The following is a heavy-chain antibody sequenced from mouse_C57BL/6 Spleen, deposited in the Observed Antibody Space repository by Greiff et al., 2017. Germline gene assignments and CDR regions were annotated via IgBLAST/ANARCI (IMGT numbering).Heavy chain of an antibody. CDR1: GFTFSDFY. CDR3: ATNAWGYDAMDY. J-gene: IGHJ4*01. V-gene: IGHV7-1*01. Sequence: EVKLMESGGGLVQSGRSLRLSCATSGFTFSDFYMEWVRQAPGKGLEWIAASRNKANDYTTEYSASVKGRFIVSRDTSQSILYLQMNALRAEDTAIYYCATNAWGYDAMDYWGQGTSVTVSS. CDR2: SRNKANDYTT.